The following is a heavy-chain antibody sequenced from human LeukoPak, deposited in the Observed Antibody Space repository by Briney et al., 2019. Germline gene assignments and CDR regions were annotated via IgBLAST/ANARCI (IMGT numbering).Heavy chain of an antibody. Sequence: ASVKVSCKASGYTFTGYYMHWVRQAPGQGLEWMGWINPNSGGTNYAQKFQGRVTMTRDTSISTAHMELSRLRSDDTAVYYCARAEASSSWYSNWFDPWGQGTLVTVSS. CDR2: INPNSGGT. CDR1: GYTFTGYY. D-gene: IGHD6-13*01. V-gene: IGHV1-2*02. J-gene: IGHJ5*02. CDR3: ARAEASSSWYSNWFDP.